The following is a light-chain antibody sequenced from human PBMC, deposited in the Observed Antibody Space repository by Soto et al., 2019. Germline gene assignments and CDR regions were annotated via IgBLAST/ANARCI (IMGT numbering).Light chain of an antibody. CDR2: EGS. CDR3: CSYADSSTYV. CDR1: SSDVGSYNV. V-gene: IGLV2-23*01. J-gene: IGLJ1*01. Sequence: QSALTQPASVSGSPGQSITISCTGTSSDVGSYNVVSWYQQHRGKAPKLMIYEGSKRPSGVSNRFSGSKSGNTASLTISGLQAEDEADYYCCSYADSSTYVFGTGTKLTVL.